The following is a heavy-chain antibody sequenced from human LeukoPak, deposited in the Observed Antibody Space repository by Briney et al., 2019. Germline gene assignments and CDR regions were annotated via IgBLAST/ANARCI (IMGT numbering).Heavy chain of an antibody. V-gene: IGHV3-21*01. J-gene: IGHJ4*02. CDR2: ISSSSSYI. CDR3: ARGDEYYYDSSGYYPDY. D-gene: IGHD3-22*01. CDR1: GFTFSSYA. Sequence: PGGSLRLSCAASGFTFSSYAMNWVRQAPGKGLEWVSSISSSSSYIYYADSVKGRFTISRDNAKNSLYLQMNSLRAEDTAVYYCARGDEYYYDSSGYYPDYWGQGTLVTVSS.